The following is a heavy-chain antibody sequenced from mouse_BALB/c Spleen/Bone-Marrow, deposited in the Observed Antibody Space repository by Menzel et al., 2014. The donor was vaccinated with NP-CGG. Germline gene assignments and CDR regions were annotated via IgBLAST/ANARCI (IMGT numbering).Heavy chain of an antibody. J-gene: IGHJ1*01. CDR2: INPYNDGT. CDR3: ARRDYYGSSFYWYLDV. V-gene: IGHV1-14*01. Sequence: EVQLQQSGPELVKPGASVKMSCKASGYTFTSYVMHWVKQKPGQGLEWIGYINPYNDGTKYNEKFKGKATLTSDKSSSTAYMELSSLTSEGSAVYYCARRDYYGSSFYWYLDVWGAGTTVTVSS. D-gene: IGHD1-1*01. CDR1: GYTFTSYV.